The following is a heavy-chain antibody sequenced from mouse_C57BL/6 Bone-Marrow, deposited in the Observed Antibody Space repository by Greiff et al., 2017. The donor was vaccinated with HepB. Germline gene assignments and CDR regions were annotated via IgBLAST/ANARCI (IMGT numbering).Heavy chain of an antibody. D-gene: IGHD2-1*01. J-gene: IGHJ2*01. V-gene: IGHV1-80*01. CDR1: GYAFSSYW. CDR2: IYPGDGDT. CDR3: AIQRRDLLWYLGDY. Sequence: QVQLQQSGAELVKPGASVKISCKASGYAFSSYWMNWVKQRPGKGLEWIGQIYPGDGDTNYNGKFKGKATLTADKSSSTAYMQLSSLTSEDSAVYFCAIQRRDLLWYLGDYWGQGTTLTVSS.